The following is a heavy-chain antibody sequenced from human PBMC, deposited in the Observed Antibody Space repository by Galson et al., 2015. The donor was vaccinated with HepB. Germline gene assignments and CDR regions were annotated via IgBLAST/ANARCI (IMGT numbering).Heavy chain of an antibody. D-gene: IGHD3-10*01. J-gene: IGHJ6*02. CDR2: ISSSSSYI. V-gene: IGHV3-21*01. CDR3: ARDSMVRGVIIPGYYYGMDV. CDR1: GFTFSSYS. Sequence: SLRLSCAASGFTFSSYSMNWVRQAPGKGLEWVSSISSSSSYIYYADSVKGRFTISRDNAKNSLYLQMNSLRAEDTAVYYCARDSMVRGVIIPGYYYGMDVWGQGTTVTVSS.